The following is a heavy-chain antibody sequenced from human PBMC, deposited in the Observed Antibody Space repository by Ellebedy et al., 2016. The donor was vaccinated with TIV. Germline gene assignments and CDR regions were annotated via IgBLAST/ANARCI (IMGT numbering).Heavy chain of an antibody. CDR2: IGCKGYGGTT. V-gene: IGHV3-49*04. Sequence: GGSLRLXXTASGFTFGDFAISWVRQAPGKGLEWVGFIGCKGYGGTTQYAASVKGRFTISRDDSKSIAYLQMNSLKTEDTALYYCTREAANWNYPYYYYNGMDVWGQGTTVTVSS. CDR1: GFTFGDFA. J-gene: IGHJ6*02. D-gene: IGHD1-7*01. CDR3: TREAANWNYPYYYYNGMDV.